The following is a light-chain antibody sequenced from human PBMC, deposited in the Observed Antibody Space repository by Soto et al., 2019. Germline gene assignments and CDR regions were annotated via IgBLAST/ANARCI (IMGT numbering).Light chain of an antibody. Sequence: AIPLTQSPSSLSASVGDTVTITCRASQGISNALAWYQQMPGQPPKLLIYDASTLESGVPSRFSGSGSGTDFTLTISSLQPGDFATYYCQQFNGFPTFGQGTRLEIQ. J-gene: IGKJ5*01. CDR2: DAS. CDR3: QQFNGFPT. CDR1: QGISNA. V-gene: IGKV1-13*02.